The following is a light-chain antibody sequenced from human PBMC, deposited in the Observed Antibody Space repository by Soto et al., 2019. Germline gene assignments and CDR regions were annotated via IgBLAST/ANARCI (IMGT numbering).Light chain of an antibody. Sequence: EIVMTQSPATLSVSPGESATLSCRASQSVRSNLAWYQQKPGQAPRLLFSGASTRATGIPARFSGSGSGTEFTLTINSLQSEDFAVYYCQQYNDWLSFGGGTKVEI. CDR1: QSVRSN. CDR2: GAS. CDR3: QQYNDWLS. J-gene: IGKJ4*01. V-gene: IGKV3D-15*01.